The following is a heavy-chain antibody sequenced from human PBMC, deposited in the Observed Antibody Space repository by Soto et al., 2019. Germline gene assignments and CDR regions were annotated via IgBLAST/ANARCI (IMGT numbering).Heavy chain of an antibody. V-gene: IGHV3-30-3*01. CDR3: ARLYDYSGGSCYSRGSYGMAV. J-gene: IGHJ6*02. D-gene: IGHD2-15*01. CDR1: GFTFSSYA. Sequence: QVQLVESGGGVVQPGRSLRLSCAASGFTFSSYAMHWVRQAPGKGLEWVAVISYDGSNKYYADSVKGRFTISRDNSKNRLYLQLNGLGAGDTAVYYFARLYDYSGGSCYSRGSYGMAVWGQGTTVTVSS. CDR2: ISYDGSNK.